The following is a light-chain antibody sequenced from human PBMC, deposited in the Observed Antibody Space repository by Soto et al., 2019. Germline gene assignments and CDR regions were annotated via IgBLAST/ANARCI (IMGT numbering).Light chain of an antibody. Sequence: QSVLTQPPSLSATPGQRVNISCSGSFSNIGDNAVNWYQQLPGAAPKLLIYLNDQRPSGGPDRFSGSKSGTSAFLAISGLQSEDEDDYYCAAWDDSLNALFGTGTKLTVL. CDR1: FSNIGDNA. J-gene: IGLJ1*01. CDR2: LND. CDR3: AAWDDSLNAL. V-gene: IGLV1-44*01.